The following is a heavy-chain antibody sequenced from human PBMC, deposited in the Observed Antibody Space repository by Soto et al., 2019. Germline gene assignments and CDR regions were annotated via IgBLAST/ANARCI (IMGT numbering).Heavy chain of an antibody. D-gene: IGHD6-19*01. CDR2: IYHSGST. J-gene: IGHJ4*02. V-gene: IGHV4-4*02. CDR1: GGSISSSNW. CDR3: ARQSRGLAVAGPDS. Sequence: PSETLSLTCAVSGGSISSSNWWSWVRQPPGKGLEWIGEIYHSGSTDYNPSLKSRVTMSVDTSKNQFSLKLSSVTAGDTAVYYCARQSRGLAVAGPDSWGQGTLVTVSS.